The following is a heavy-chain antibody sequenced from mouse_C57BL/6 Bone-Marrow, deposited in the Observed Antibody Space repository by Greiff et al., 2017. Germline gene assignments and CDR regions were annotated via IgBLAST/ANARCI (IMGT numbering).Heavy chain of an antibody. Sequence: VQLQQSGAELVRPGASVKLSCTASGFNFKDDYMHWVKQRPEQGLEWIGWIDPENGDTEYASKFQGKATITADTSSNTAYLHLSTLTSEDTAVNYSTTAYDSNYRGYDFDYWGQGTTLTVSA. CDR1: GFNFKDDY. CDR3: TTAYDSNYRGYDFDY. CDR2: IDPENGDT. V-gene: IGHV14-4*01. D-gene: IGHD2-5*01. J-gene: IGHJ2*01.